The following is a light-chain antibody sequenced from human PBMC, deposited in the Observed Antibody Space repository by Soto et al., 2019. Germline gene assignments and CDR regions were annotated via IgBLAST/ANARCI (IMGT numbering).Light chain of an antibody. V-gene: IGLV2-11*01. CDR3: CSYVGSYSWV. CDR1: SSDVGYYKF. Sequence: QSALTQPRSVSGSPGQSVTISCSGTSSDVGYYKFVSWYQQHPGKAPKLMIYDVSKWPSGVPDRFSGSKSGNTASLTISGLQAEDEADYYCCSYVGSYSWVFGGGTKLPVL. J-gene: IGLJ3*02. CDR2: DVS.